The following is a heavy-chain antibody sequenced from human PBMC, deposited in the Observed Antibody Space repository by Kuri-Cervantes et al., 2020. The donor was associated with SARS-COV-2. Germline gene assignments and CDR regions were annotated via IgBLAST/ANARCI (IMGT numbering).Heavy chain of an antibody. Sequence: GSLRLSCTVSGGSISSYYWSWIRQPPGKGLEWIGYIYYSGSTNYNPSLKSRVTISVDTSKNQFSLKLSSVTAADTAVYYCARAGDDSSGYDPWGQGTMVAVSS. D-gene: IGHD3-22*01. J-gene: IGHJ3*01. CDR2: IYYSGST. CDR3: ARAGDDSSGYDP. V-gene: IGHV4-59*12. CDR1: GGSISSYY.